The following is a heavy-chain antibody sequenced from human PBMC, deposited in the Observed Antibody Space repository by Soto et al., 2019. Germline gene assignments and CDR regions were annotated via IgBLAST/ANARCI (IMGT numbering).Heavy chain of an antibody. D-gene: IGHD6-13*01. CDR3: AKDCRRLAVSGSAFDS. Sequence: GGSLRLSCAASGFTFNDYDMAWVRQAPGEGLEWVSSISGSGGHSSYADSVKGRFTISRDSVKNMLSLDMSDLRAEDTAVYYCAKDCRRLAVSGSAFDSWGQGALVTVSS. CDR2: ISGSGGHS. J-gene: IGHJ4*02. V-gene: IGHV3-23*01. CDR1: GFTFNDYD.